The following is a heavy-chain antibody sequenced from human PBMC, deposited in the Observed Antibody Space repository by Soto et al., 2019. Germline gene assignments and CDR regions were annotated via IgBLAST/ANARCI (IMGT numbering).Heavy chain of an antibody. CDR1: GFTFSSYG. V-gene: IGHV3-30*18. CDR2: ISYDGSNK. Sequence: GGSLRLSCAASGFTFSSYGMHWVRQAPGKGLEWVAVISYDGSNKYYADSVKGRFTISRDNSKNTLYLQMNSLRAEDTAVYYCAKDSRPITIAARYYYYGTDVWGQGTTVTVSS. CDR3: AKDSRPITIAARYYYYGTDV. D-gene: IGHD6-6*01. J-gene: IGHJ6*02.